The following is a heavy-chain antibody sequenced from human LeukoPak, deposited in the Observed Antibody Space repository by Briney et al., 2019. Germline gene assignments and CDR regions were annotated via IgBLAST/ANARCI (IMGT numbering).Heavy chain of an antibody. D-gene: IGHD3-3*01. CDR1: GGSISSGGYY. V-gene: IGHV4-31*03. CDR3: ARGYYDFWSALNYFDY. Sequence: SQTLSLTCTVSGGSISSGGYYWSWIRQHPGKGLEWIGYIYYSGSTYYNPSLKSRVTISVDTSKNQFSLKLSSVTAADTAVYYCARGYYDFWSALNYFDYWGQGTLVTVSS. CDR2: IYYSGST. J-gene: IGHJ4*02.